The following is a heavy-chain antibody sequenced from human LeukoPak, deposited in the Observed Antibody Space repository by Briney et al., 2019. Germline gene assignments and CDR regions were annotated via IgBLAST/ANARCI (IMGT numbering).Heavy chain of an antibody. J-gene: IGHJ4*02. CDR1: GFTFTNFA. CDR2: ITGSASST. CDR3: AKDGYSYVDY. V-gene: IGHV3-23*01. Sequence: GGSLRLSCAASGFTFTNFAMSWVRQAPGKGLEWVSAITGSASSTYYADSVKGRFTISRDNSKNTVYLQMNSLRAEDTAVYYCAKDGYSYVDYWGQGTLVTVSS. D-gene: IGHD5-18*01.